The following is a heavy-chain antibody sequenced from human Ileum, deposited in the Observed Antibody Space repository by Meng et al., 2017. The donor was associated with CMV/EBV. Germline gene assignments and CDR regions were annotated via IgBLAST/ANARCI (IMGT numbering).Heavy chain of an antibody. Sequence: GGSLRLSCAASGFTFSSYAMHWVRQAPGKGLEWVAVISYDGSNKYYADSVKGRFTISRDNSKNTLYLQMNSLRAEDTAVYYCAREVSGCYDYWGQGTLVTVSS. J-gene: IGHJ4*02. V-gene: IGHV3-30*04. CDR2: ISYDGSNK. D-gene: IGHD6-19*01. CDR1: GFTFSSYA. CDR3: AREVSGCYDY.